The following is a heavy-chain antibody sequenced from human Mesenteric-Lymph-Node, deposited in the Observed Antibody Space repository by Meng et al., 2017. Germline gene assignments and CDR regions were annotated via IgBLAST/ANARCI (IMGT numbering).Heavy chain of an antibody. V-gene: IGHV3-11*01. CDR1: GFIFSDYY. Sequence: GESLKISCATSGFIFSDYYMGWIRQAPGKGLEWVSYISSSAGTIFYADSVKGRFTISRDPAKSSLHLQMNSLRAEDTAVYYCARGLHPYDSSGYYFRHWGQGTLVTVSS. CDR2: ISSSAGTI. D-gene: IGHD3-22*01. J-gene: IGHJ1*01. CDR3: ARGLHPYDSSGYYFRH.